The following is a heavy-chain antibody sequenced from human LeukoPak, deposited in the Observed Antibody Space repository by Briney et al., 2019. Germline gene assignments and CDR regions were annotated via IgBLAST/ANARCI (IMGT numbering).Heavy chain of an antibody. J-gene: IGHJ4*02. CDR1: GFTFDDYA. CDR2: ISWDGGST. Sequence: GGSLRLSCAASGFTFDDYAMHWVRQAPGKGLEWVSLISWDGGSTDYADSVKGRFTISRDNSKNSLYLQMNGLRAEDTAVYYCAKDISDYGSGSYYIGIGVWGQGTLVTVSS. V-gene: IGHV3-43D*03. CDR3: AKDISDYGSGSYYIGIGV. D-gene: IGHD3-10*01.